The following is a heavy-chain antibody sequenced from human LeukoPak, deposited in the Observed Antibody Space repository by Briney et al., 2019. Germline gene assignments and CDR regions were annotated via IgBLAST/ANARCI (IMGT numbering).Heavy chain of an antibody. V-gene: IGHV4-34*01. D-gene: IGHD1-20*01. CDR2: INHSGST. CDR3: ARDGERYNWNYADY. J-gene: IGHJ4*02. CDR1: GGSFSGYY. Sequence: SETLSLTCAVYGGSFSGYYWSWIRQPPGKGLEWIGEINHSGSTNYNPSLKSRVTISVDTSKNQFSLKLSSVTAADTAVYYCARDGERYNWNYADYWGQGTLVTVSS.